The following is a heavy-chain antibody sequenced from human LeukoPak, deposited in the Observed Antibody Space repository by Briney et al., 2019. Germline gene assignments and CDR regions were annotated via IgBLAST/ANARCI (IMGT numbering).Heavy chain of an antibody. D-gene: IGHD3-3*01. CDR2: IYYSGST. CDR1: GGSISSGDYY. J-gene: IGHJ3*02. Sequence: PSETLSLTCTVSGGSISSGDYYWSWIRQPPGKGLEWIGYIYYSGSTYYNPSLKSRVTISVDTSKNQFSLKLSSVTAADTAVYYCASAVAEYYDFWSGTTYIDAFDIWGQGTMVTVPS. V-gene: IGHV4-30-4*01. CDR3: ASAVAEYYDFWSGTTYIDAFDI.